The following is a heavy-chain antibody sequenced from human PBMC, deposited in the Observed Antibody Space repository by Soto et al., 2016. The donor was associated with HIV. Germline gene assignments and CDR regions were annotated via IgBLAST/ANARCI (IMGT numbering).Heavy chain of an antibody. CDR1: GGSISSSRYY. V-gene: IGHV4-39*01. D-gene: IGHD2-15*01. CDR3: GRLALGYCSGGSCPLWAFDI. J-gene: IGHJ3*02. CDR2: IYFTGST. Sequence: VQESGPGLVKPSETLSLICTVSGGSISSSRYYWGWIRQPPGKGLEWIANIYFTGSTYYNPSLKSRVAISVDTSKNQFSLKLTSVTAADTAVYFCGRLALGYCSGGSCPLWAFDIWGQGTMVTVSS.